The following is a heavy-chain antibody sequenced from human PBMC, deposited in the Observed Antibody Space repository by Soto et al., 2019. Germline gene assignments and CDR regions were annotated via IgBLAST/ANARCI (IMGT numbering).Heavy chain of an antibody. CDR1: GGSLSSGSFS. D-gene: IGHD4-17*01. V-gene: IGHV4-30-2*01. CDR2: INYSGNT. CDR3: ARGGGSTDYVANYYFDY. J-gene: IGHJ4*02. Sequence: QLRLQESGSGLVKPSQTLSLTCTVSGGSLSSGSFSWGWIRQPPGKGLEWIGYINYSGNTYYNPSLRRRVTISRDMSTNQFSLNLGSVPAADPAVYYWARGGGSTDYVANYYFDYWGRGTLVTVSS.